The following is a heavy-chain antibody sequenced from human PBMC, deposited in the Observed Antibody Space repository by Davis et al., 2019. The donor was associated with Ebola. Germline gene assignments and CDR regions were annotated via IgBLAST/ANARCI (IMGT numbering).Heavy chain of an antibody. CDR2: IIPIFGTA. Sequence: SVKVSCKASGGTFSSYAISWVRQAPGQGLEWMGGIIPIFGTANYAQKFQGRVTITADESTSTAYMELSSLRSEDTAVYYCARGLDIYDSSGYRFDYWGQGTLVTVSS. J-gene: IGHJ4*02. V-gene: IGHV1-69*13. D-gene: IGHD3-22*01. CDR3: ARGLDIYDSSGYRFDY. CDR1: GGTFSSYA.